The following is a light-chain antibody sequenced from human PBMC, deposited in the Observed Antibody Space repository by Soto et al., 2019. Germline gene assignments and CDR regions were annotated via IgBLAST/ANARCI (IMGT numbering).Light chain of an antibody. Sequence: EIVLTQSPATLSLSPGERATLSCRASQSVGSYLVWYQQKPGQAPRLLIYDASNRATGIPARFSGSGSGTDFTLTISSLEPEDFAVYYCQNSSDWPMYTFGQGTKLEI. V-gene: IGKV3-11*01. CDR1: QSVGSY. J-gene: IGKJ2*01. CDR2: DAS. CDR3: QNSSDWPMYT.